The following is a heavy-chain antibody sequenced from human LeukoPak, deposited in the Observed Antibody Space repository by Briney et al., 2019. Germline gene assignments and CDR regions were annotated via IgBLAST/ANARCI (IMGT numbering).Heavy chain of an antibody. V-gene: IGHV1-24*01. CDR2: FDPEDGET. J-gene: IGHJ4*02. D-gene: IGHD1-26*01. Sequence: ASVKVSCKVSGYTLTELSMHWVRQAPGKGHEGMGGFDPEDGETIYAQKFQGRVTMTEDTSTDTAYMELSSLRSEDTAVYYCATAAELLGDYFDYWGQGTLVTVSS. CDR1: GYTLTELS. CDR3: ATAAELLGDYFDY.